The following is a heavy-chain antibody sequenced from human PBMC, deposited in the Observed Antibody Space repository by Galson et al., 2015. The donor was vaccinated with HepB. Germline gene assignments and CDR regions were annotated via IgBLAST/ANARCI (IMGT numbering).Heavy chain of an antibody. J-gene: IGHJ4*02. CDR2: IRGSGDTT. CDR1: GFTFSSYT. D-gene: IGHD6-6*01. Sequence: SLRLSCAASGFTFSSYTMTWVRQAPGTGLEWVSSIRGSGDTTYYADSVKGRFTISRDNSKNTLYLQMNSLRAEDTALYYCAKVSSPLSIDMHFDYWGQGTLVTVSS. CDR3: AKVSSPLSIDMHFDY. V-gene: IGHV3-23*01.